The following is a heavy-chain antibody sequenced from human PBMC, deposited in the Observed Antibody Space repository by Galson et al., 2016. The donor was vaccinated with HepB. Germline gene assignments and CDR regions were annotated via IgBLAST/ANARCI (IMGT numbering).Heavy chain of an antibody. CDR2: ISKDGSHK. CDR1: GLNFSNYG. Sequence: SLRLSCAVSGLNFSNYGMHWVRQAPGKGLEWVALISKDGSHKFYEDSVKGRFTISRDNSKNTVSLQIDGLRTVDTALFYCAIVGFVTDGAFAIWGQGAMVIVSS. CDR3: AIVGFVTDGAFAI. D-gene: IGHD3-16*01. V-gene: IGHV3-30*03. J-gene: IGHJ3*02.